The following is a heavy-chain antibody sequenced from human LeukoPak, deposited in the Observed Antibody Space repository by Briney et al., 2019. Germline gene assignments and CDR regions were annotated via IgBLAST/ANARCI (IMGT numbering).Heavy chain of an antibody. CDR2: IKSKIDGGTI. CDR1: GLTFSSAW. D-gene: IGHD2-15*01. CDR3: VTEGYCSGGNCYSYDY. J-gene: IGHJ4*02. V-gene: IGHV3-15*01. Sequence: PGGSLRLSCAVSGLTFSSAWMSWVRQVPGKGLEWVGRIKSKIDGGTIDYAAPVKGRFIISRDDSKNTLYLQMNSLKTEDTGVCYCVTEGYCSGGNCYSYDYWGQGTLVTVSS.